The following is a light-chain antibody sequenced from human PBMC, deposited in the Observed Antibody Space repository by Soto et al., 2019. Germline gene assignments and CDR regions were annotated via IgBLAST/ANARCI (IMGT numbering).Light chain of an antibody. V-gene: IGLV2-14*03. CDR1: SSDVGGYNY. CDR2: EVS. Sequence: QSALTQPASVSGSPGQSITISCTGTSSDVGGYNYVSWYQQHPGKGPKLMIYEVSNRPSGVSNRFSGSKSGNTATLTISGLQAEDEADYYCSSYTSTTTRVFGPGTKGTVL. CDR3: SSYTSTTTRV. J-gene: IGLJ1*01.